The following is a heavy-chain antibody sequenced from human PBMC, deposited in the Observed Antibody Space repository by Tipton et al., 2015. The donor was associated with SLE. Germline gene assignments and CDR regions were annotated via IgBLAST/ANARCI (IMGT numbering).Heavy chain of an antibody. Sequence: SLRLSCAASGFTFNTYWMIWVRQAPGKGLEWVANMNQEGSEKYYVGSVKGRFTISRDTSKNTLYLQLNTLRGDDTAVYYCAKDAGYWSSPTCFGMDVWGQGTTVTVSS. CDR1: GFTFNTYW. CDR2: MNQEGSEK. V-gene: IGHV3-7*01. D-gene: IGHD2-2*03. J-gene: IGHJ6*02. CDR3: AKDAGYWSSPTCFGMDV.